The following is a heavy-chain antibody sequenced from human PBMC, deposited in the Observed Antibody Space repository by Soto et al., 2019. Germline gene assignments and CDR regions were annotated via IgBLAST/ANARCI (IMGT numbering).Heavy chain of an antibody. J-gene: IGHJ6*02. CDR3: ERGAPDIAARLDV. CDR1: GGTFSSYA. V-gene: IGHV1-69*12. Sequence: QVQLVQSGAEVKKPGSSVKVSCNASGGTFSSYAISWVRQAPGQGLEWMGGIIPIFGTANYAQKFQGRVTITADESTSTAYMELSSLRSEDTAVYYCERGAPDIAARLDVWGQVTTVTVSS. CDR2: IIPIFGTA. D-gene: IGHD6-6*01.